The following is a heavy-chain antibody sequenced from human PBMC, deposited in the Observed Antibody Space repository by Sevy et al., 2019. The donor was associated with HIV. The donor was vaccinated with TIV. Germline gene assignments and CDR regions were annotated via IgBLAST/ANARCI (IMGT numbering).Heavy chain of an antibody. CDR3: AKRRVQSGLSGGGANYGMDV. CDR2: LIGGGSRT. CDR1: GFPFSNFA. D-gene: IGHD2-8*02. Sequence: GGSLRLSCAASGFPFSNFAMSWVRQAPGKGLEWVSTLIGGGSRTYYADSVTGRFLISRGNSRNTLYLQMNSLRAEDTAIYYCAKRRVQSGLSGGGANYGMDVCGRGTTVTVSS. V-gene: IGHV3-23*01. J-gene: IGHJ6*02.